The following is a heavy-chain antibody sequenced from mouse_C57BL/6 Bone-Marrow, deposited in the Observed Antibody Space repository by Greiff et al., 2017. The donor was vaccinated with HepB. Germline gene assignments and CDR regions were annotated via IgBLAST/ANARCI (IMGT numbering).Heavy chain of an antibody. CDR3: ARGEPPYYAMDY. CDR2: IYPGDGDT. J-gene: IGHJ4*01. V-gene: IGHV1-80*01. CDR1: GYAFSSYW. Sequence: QVQLQQSGAELVKPGASVKISCKASGYAFSSYWMNWVKQRPGKGLEWIGQIYPGDGDTNYNGKFKGKATLTADKSSSTAYMQLSSLTSEDSAVYLCARGEPPYYAMDYWGQGTSVTVSS.